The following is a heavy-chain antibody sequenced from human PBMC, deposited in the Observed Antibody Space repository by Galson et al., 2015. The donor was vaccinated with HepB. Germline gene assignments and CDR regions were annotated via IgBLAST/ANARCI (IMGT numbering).Heavy chain of an antibody. CDR3: ARLVVAANYYYYGMDV. CDR1: GYTFTSYY. J-gene: IGHJ6*02. Sequence: SVKVSCKASGYTFTSYYMHWVRQAPGQGLEWMGIINPSGGSTSYAQKFQGRVTMTRDTSTSTVYMELSSLRSEDTAVYYCARLVVAANYYYYGMDVWGQGTTVTVSS. D-gene: IGHD2-15*01. V-gene: IGHV1-46*03. CDR2: INPSGGST.